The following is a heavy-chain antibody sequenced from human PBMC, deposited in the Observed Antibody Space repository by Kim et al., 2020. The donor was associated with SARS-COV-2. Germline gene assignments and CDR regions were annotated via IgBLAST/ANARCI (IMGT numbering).Heavy chain of an antibody. Sequence: GGSLRLSCAASGFTFSSYAMSWVRQAPGKGLEWISALCFRFFPSVSAAAVRGRLTITIDPSNPPLYLPLNSLRAYDPAVYYCAKDLSITMIVVVRGYYYGMDVWGQGPTVTVSS. J-gene: IGHJ6*02. CDR3: AKDLSITMIVVVRGYYYGMDV. CDR2: LCFRFFPS. V-gene: IGHV3-23*01. CDR1: GFTFSSYA. D-gene: IGHD3-22*01.